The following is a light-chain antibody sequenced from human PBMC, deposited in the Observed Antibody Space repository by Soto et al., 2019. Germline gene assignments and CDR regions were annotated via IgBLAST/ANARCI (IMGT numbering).Light chain of an antibody. Sequence: DIQMTQSTSSISASLGDRVTITCRASQSISSYLNWYQQTKGKAPKLLIYAASSLQSGVPSRFSGSGSWTDFTLTISSLQPEDVETYYCQQSYSNPITFGQGTRLEIK. CDR2: AAS. J-gene: IGKJ5*01. V-gene: IGKV1-39*01. CDR3: QQSYSNPIT. CDR1: QSISSY.